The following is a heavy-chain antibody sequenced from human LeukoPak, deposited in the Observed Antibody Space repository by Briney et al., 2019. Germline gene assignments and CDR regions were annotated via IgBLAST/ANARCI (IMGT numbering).Heavy chain of an antibody. CDR2: IYPGDSDT. Sequence: GESLKISCKGSGYSFTSYWTGWVRQMPGKGLEWMGIIYPGDSDTRYSPSFQGQVTISADKSISTAYLQWSSLKASDTAMYYCARLRVYGSTEHNWFDPWGQGTLVTVSS. D-gene: IGHD3-10*01. CDR1: GYSFTSYW. V-gene: IGHV5-51*01. J-gene: IGHJ5*02. CDR3: ARLRVYGSTEHNWFDP.